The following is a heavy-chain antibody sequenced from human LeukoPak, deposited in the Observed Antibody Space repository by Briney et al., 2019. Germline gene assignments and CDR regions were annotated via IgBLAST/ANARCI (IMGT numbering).Heavy chain of an antibody. V-gene: IGHV3-53*01. Sequence: GGSLRLSCAASGFSVGTNYMTWVRQAPGKGLQWVSVIYSGDNTYYADSVKGRFTISRDTPKNTLYLQVNSLRAEDTAVYYCARDTGSGYCTGGRCRGAFDIWGQGTKVTVSS. CDR2: IYSGDNT. D-gene: IGHD2-15*01. CDR3: ARDTGSGYCTGGRCRGAFDI. CDR1: GFSVGTNY. J-gene: IGHJ3*02.